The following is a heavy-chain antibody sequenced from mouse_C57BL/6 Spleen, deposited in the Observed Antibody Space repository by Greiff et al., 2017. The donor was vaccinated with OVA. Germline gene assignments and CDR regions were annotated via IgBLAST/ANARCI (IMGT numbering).Heavy chain of an antibody. CDR1: GFTFSDYY. J-gene: IGHJ3*01. CDR2: ISNGGGST. CDR3: ARGGDYDPFAY. V-gene: IGHV5-12*01. Sequence: EVQLVESGGGLVQPGGSLKLSCAASGFTFSDYYMYWVRQTPEKRLEWVAYISNGGGSTYYPDTVKGRFTISRDNAKNTLYLQMSRLKSEDTAMYYCARGGDYDPFAYWGQGTLVTVSA. D-gene: IGHD2-4*01.